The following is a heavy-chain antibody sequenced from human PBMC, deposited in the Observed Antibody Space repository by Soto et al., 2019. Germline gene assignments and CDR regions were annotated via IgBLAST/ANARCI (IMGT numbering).Heavy chain of an antibody. CDR1: GYTFTSYY. CDR2: INPSGGST. CDR3: ARDPKTDAFDI. Sequence: ASVKVSCKASGYTFTSYYMHWVRQAPGQGLEWMGIINPSGGSTSYAQKFQGRVTMTRDTSTSTVYMELSSLRFEDTAVYYCARDPKTDAFDIWGQGTMVTVSS. J-gene: IGHJ3*02. V-gene: IGHV1-46*03.